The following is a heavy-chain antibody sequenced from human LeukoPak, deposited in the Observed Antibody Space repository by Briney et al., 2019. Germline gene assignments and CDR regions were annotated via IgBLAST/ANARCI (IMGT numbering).Heavy chain of an antibody. CDR3: ARFAMVRGVIIPGDI. CDR2: IYYSGST. CDR1: GGSISSSSYY. V-gene: IGHV4-39*07. D-gene: IGHD3-10*01. Sequence: SETLSLTCTVSGGSISSSSYYWGWIRQPPGKGLEWIGSIYYSGSTYYNPSLKSRVTISVDTSKNQFSLKLSSVTAADTAVYYCARFAMVRGVIIPGDIWGQGTMVTASS. J-gene: IGHJ3*02.